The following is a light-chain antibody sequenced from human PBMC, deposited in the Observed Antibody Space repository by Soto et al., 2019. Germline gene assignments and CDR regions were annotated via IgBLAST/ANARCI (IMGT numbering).Light chain of an antibody. J-gene: IGLJ1*01. CDR3: PVWDGTTDNLYV. V-gene: IGLV3-21*02. CDR1: NIGVKS. Sequence: SYELTQPPSLSGAPGQTARVTCGGNNIGVKSVHWYQQRPGQAPVLVVYDNNDRPSGIPERLSGANSGNTATLTISRGETGDDAGYYCPVWDGTTDNLYVFGTGTKLTVL. CDR2: DNN.